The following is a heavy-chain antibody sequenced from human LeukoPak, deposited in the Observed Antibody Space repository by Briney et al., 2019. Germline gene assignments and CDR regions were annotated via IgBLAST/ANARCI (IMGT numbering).Heavy chain of an antibody. Sequence: GRSLRLSCAASGFAFSSYAMHWVRQAPGKGLEWVAVISYDGSNKYYADSVKGRFTISRDNSKNTLYLQMNSLRAEDTAVYYCARDIGGATPTGSSGSYYNLIDYWGQGTLVTVSS. V-gene: IGHV3-30-3*01. D-gene: IGHD3-10*01. CDR2: ISYDGSNK. J-gene: IGHJ4*02. CDR3: ARDIGGATPTGSSGSYYNLIDY. CDR1: GFAFSSYA.